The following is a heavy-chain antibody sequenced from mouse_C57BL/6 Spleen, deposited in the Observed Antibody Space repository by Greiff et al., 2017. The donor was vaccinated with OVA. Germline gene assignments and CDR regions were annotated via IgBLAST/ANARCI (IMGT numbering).Heavy chain of an antibody. D-gene: IGHD2-4*01. J-gene: IGHJ4*01. CDR1: GYTFTDYN. CDR3: ARGDYDDGGYAMDY. V-gene: IGHV1-18*01. CDR2: INPNNGGT. Sequence: EVQLQQSGPELVKPGASVKIPCKASGYTFTDYNMDWVKQSHGQSLEWIGDINPNNGGTIYNQKFKGKATLTVDKSSSTAYMELRSLTSEDTAVYYCARGDYDDGGYAMDYWGQGTSVTVSS.